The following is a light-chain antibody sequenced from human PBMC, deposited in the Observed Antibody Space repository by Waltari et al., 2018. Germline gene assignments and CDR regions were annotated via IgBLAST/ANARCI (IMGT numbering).Light chain of an antibody. V-gene: IGKV3-15*01. Sequence: EIVLTQSPATLSLSPGERATLSCRASQSVSSSLAWYQQKPGQAPRLLIYGASTRATGIPDRFSGSGSGTDFTLTISSLEPEDFAVYYCQQYSHWPLTFGGGTKVEIK. CDR2: GAS. J-gene: IGKJ4*01. CDR1: QSVSSS. CDR3: QQYSHWPLT.